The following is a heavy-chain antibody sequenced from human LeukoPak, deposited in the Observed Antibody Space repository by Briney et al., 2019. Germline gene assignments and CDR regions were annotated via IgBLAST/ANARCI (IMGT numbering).Heavy chain of an antibody. CDR1: GFTFSSYA. CDR3: AKGKSPGIAARALDY. CDR2: ISGSGGST. V-gene: IGHV3-23*01. J-gene: IGHJ4*02. Sequence: GGSLRLSCAASGFTFSSYAMSWVRQAPGKGLEWVSAISGSGGSTYYADSVKGRFTISRDNAKNSLYLQMNSLRAEDTALYYCAKGKSPGIAARALDYWGQGTLVTVSS. D-gene: IGHD6-6*01.